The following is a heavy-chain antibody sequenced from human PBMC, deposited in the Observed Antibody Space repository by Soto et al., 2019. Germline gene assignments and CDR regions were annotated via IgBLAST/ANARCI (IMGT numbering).Heavy chain of an antibody. CDR3: AKGTRRNVDTAMVTARNGMDV. J-gene: IGHJ6*02. Sequence: GGSLRLSCAASGFAFGSYGMHWVRQAPGKGLEWVAVISYDGSNKYYADSVKGRFTISRDNSKNTLYLQMNSLRAEDTAVYYCAKGTRRNVDTAMVTARNGMDVWGQGTTVTVSS. D-gene: IGHD5-18*01. V-gene: IGHV3-30*18. CDR2: ISYDGSNK. CDR1: GFAFGSYG.